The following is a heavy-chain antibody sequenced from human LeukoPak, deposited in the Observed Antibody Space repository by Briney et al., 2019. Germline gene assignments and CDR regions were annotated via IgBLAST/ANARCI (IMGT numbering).Heavy chain of an antibody. CDR3: ARSSGSYPGDYYYYYYMDV. Sequence: PGGSLRLSCAASGFTFSSYAMSWVRQAPGKGLEWVSYISSSSSTIYYADSVKGRFTISRDNAKNSLYLQMNSLRAEDTAVYYCARSSGSYPGDYYYYYYMDVWGKGTTVTVSS. J-gene: IGHJ6*03. CDR2: ISSSSSTI. V-gene: IGHV3-48*01. D-gene: IGHD1-26*01. CDR1: GFTFSSYA.